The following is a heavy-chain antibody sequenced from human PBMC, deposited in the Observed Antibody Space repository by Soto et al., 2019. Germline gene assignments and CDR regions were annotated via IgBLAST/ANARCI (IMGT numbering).Heavy chain of an antibody. Sequence: SVKVSCKASGGTFSSYAISWVRQAPGQVLEWMGGIIPIFGTANYAQKFQGRVTITADKSTSTAYMELSSLRSEDTAVYYRARELAPSVYYGSGSYSTQPYYFDYWGQGTLVSVS. CDR3: ARELAPSVYYGSGSYSTQPYYFDY. D-gene: IGHD3-10*01. CDR1: GGTFSSYA. J-gene: IGHJ4*02. V-gene: IGHV1-69*06. CDR2: IIPIFGTA.